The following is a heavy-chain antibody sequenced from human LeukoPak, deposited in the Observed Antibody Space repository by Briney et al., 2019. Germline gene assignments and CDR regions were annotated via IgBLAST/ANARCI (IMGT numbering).Heavy chain of an antibody. CDR3: AKKRGVRVGTTYSFWDD. CDR2: ISGSGGST. Sequence: GGSLRLSCAASGFTFSSYAMSWVRQAPGKGLEWVSAISGSGGSTYYADSVKGRFTISRDNSKNTLYLQMNSLRGEDTAVYYCAKKRGVRVGTTYSFWDDWGQGTLVTVSS. CDR1: GFTFSSYA. J-gene: IGHJ4*02. V-gene: IGHV3-23*01. D-gene: IGHD1-26*01.